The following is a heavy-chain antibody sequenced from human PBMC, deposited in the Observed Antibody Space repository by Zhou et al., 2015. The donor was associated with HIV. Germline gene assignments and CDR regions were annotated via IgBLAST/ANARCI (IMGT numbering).Heavy chain of an antibody. D-gene: IGHD3-22*01. CDR2: INPNTTAT. CDR1: GYIFTGYY. CDR3: ARGGPHYYDNSGYLND. Sequence: QVQLVQSGAEVKKPGASVKVSCRASGYIFTGYYIHWVRQAPGHGLEWMGWINPNTTATNYAQRFQGRVTMSRDTSITSSYMELSRLTSDDTAVYYCARGGPHYYDNSGYLNDWGQGTLVTSPQ. J-gene: IGHJ4*02. V-gene: IGHV1-2*02.